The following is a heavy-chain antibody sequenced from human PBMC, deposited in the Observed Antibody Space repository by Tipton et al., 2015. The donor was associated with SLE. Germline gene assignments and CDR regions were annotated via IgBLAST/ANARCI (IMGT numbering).Heavy chain of an antibody. D-gene: IGHD6-19*01. CDR1: GGSFSDYY. V-gene: IGHV4-34*01. Sequence: TLSLTCAVYGGSFSDYYWSWIRQPPGKGLEWIGEINHSGSTNYNPSLKSRVTISVDTSKNQFSLKLSSVTAADTAVYYCARAGSGWYKNFQHWGQGTLVTVSS. J-gene: IGHJ1*01. CDR3: ARAGSGWYKNFQH. CDR2: INHSGST.